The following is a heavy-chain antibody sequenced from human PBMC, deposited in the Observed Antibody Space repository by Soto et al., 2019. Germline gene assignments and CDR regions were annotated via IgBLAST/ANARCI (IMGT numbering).Heavy chain of an antibody. Sequence: QLQLQESGPGLVKPSETLSLTCTVSGGSISSSSYYWGWIRQPPGKGLEWIGSIYYSGSTYYNPSLKSRVTISVDTSKNQFSLKLSSVTAADTAVYYCARQYVLRYFDWLLQFDYWGQGTLVTVSS. D-gene: IGHD3-9*01. J-gene: IGHJ4*02. CDR1: GGSISSSSYY. CDR2: IYYSGST. CDR3: ARQYVLRYFDWLLQFDY. V-gene: IGHV4-39*01.